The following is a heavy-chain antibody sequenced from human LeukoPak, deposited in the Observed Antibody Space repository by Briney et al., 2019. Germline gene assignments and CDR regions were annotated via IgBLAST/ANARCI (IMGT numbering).Heavy chain of an antibody. D-gene: IGHD3-10*01. CDR1: GFTFSSYA. CDR3: ASMVRGVIITTWAFDI. Sequence: GGSLRLSCAASGFTFSSYAMSWVRQAPGKGLEWVSAISGSGGSTYYADSVKGRFTISRDNAKNSLYLQMNSLRAEDTAVYYCASMVRGVIITTWAFDIWGQGTMVTVSS. CDR2: ISGSGGST. J-gene: IGHJ3*02. V-gene: IGHV3-23*01.